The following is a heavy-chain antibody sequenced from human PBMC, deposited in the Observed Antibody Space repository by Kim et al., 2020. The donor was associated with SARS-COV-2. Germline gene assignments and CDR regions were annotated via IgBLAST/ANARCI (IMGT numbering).Heavy chain of an antibody. CDR3: ARTEDYGDYNY. D-gene: IGHD4-17*01. J-gene: IGHJ4*02. CDR1: GFTFSSYW. Sequence: GGSLRLSCAASGFTFSSYWMHWVRQAPGKGLVWVSRINSDGSSTSYADSVKGRFTISRDNAKNTLYLQMNSLRAEDTAVYYCARTEDYGDYNYWGQGTLVTVSS. CDR2: INSDGSST. V-gene: IGHV3-74*01.